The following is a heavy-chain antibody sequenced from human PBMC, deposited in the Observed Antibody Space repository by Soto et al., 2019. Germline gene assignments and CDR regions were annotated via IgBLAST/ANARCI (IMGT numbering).Heavy chain of an antibody. J-gene: IGHJ3*02. CDR1: GYRFSNYW. CDR2: IYPGDSDS. D-gene: IGHD3-3*01. Sequence: GESLRISCKSSGYRFSNYWIAWVRQMPGKGLEWMGIIYPGDSDSRYSPSFQGQVPISADKSISTAYLHWSSLKASDTAIYYCASRSGAGSYDASAIWGQGTMVTVS. V-gene: IGHV5-51*01. CDR3: ASRSGAGSYDASAI.